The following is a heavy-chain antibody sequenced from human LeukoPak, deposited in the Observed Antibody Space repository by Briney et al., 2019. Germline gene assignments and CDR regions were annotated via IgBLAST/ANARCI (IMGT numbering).Heavy chain of an antibody. J-gene: IGHJ4*02. CDR1: GYSISSGYY. V-gene: IGHV4-38-2*02. D-gene: IGHD6-13*01. CDR2: IYHSGST. Sequence: KPSETLSLTCTVSGYSISSGYYWGWIRQPPGKGLEWIGSIYHSGSTYYNPSLKSRVTISVDTSKNQFSLKLSSVTAADTAVYYCARLGGGDSSWYLYYFDYWGQGTLVTVSS. CDR3: ARLGGGDSSWYLYYFDY.